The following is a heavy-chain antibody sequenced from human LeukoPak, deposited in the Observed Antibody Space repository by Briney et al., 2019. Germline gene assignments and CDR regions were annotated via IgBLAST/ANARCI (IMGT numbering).Heavy chain of an antibody. CDR2: ISASGGST. CDR1: GFTFSSYA. V-gene: IGHV3-23*01. D-gene: IGHD2-2*01. CDR3: AKGLVPAAIRVVDY. Sequence: GGSRRLSCAASGFTFSSYAMSWVRQAPVKGMEWVSAISASGGSTYYADSVKGRFTISRDNSQNTLYLQVNSLRAEDTAVYYCAKGLVPAAIRVVDYWGQGTLVTVSS. J-gene: IGHJ4*02.